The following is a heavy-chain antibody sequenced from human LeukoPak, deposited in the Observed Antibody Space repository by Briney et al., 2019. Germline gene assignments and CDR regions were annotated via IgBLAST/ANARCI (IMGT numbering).Heavy chain of an antibody. CDR2: IYHSGST. D-gene: IGHD3-22*01. CDR3: ATLTHYYDDRQLDY. J-gene: IGHJ4*02. CDR1: GYSISSGYY. Sequence: SETLSLTCAVSGYSISSGYYWGWIRQPPGKGLGWIGSIYHSGSTYYNPSLKSRVTISVDTSKNQFSLKLSSVTAADTAVYYCATLTHYYDDRQLDYWGQGTLVTVS. V-gene: IGHV4-38-2*01.